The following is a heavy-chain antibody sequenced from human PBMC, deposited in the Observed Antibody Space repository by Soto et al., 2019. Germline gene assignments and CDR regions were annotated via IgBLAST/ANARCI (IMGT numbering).Heavy chain of an antibody. Sequence: SETLSLTCAVYGGSFSGYYWSWIRQPPGKGLEWIGEINHSGSTNYNPSLKSRVTISVDTSKNQFSLKLSSVTAADTAVYYCARDVRWQQESSPFDYWGQGTLVTVSS. J-gene: IGHJ4*02. CDR3: ARDVRWQQESSPFDY. V-gene: IGHV4-34*01. CDR1: GGSFSGYY. D-gene: IGHD2-15*01. CDR2: INHSGST.